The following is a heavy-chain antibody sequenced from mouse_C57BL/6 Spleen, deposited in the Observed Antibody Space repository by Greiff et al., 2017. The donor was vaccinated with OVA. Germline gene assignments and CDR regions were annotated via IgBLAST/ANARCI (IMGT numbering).Heavy chain of an antibody. D-gene: IGHD3-2*02. Sequence: QVQLQQSGAELARPGASVKLSCKASGYTFTSYGISWVKQRTGQGLEWIGEIYPRSGNTYYNEKFKGKATLTADKSSSTAYMELRSLTSEDSAVYFCAGSGYDYFDYWGQGTTLTVSS. CDR3: AGSGYDYFDY. V-gene: IGHV1-81*01. J-gene: IGHJ2*01. CDR2: IYPRSGNT. CDR1: GYTFTSYG.